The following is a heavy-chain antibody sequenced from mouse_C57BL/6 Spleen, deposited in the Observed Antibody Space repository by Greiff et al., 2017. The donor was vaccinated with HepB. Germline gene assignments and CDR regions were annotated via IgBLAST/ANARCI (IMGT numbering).Heavy chain of an antibody. J-gene: IGHJ3*01. Sequence: VQLVESGAELARPGASVKLSCKASGYTFTSYGISWVKQRTGQGLEWIGEIYPRSGNTYYNEKFKGKATLTADKSSSTAYMELRSLTSEDSAVYFCASQGLPFAYWGQGTLVTVSA. CDR3: ASQGLPFAY. CDR1: GYTFTSYG. V-gene: IGHV1-81*01. CDR2: IYPRSGNT. D-gene: IGHD3-3*01.